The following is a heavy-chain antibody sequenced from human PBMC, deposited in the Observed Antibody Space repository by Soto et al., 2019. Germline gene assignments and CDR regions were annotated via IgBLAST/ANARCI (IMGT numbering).Heavy chain of an antibody. J-gene: IGHJ4*02. CDR1: GFAFSTYG. V-gene: IGHV3-33*08. Sequence: QVQLVESGGGVIQPGKSLRLSCSASGFAFSTYGMHWVRQAPGRGLEGVAVIWADGSRQFYGDSVKGRFNISRDNSKNTLYLQMNSLRVDDTAVYSCVGGTGYWGLGDYWGQGTLVTVSS. CDR2: IWADGSRQ. CDR3: VGGTGYWGLGDY. D-gene: IGHD3-9*01.